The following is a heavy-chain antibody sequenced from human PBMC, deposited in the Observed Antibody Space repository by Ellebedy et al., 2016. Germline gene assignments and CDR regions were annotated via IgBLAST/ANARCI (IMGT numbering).Heavy chain of an antibody. J-gene: IGHJ3*02. CDR1: GFTFSSYA. CDR2: ISGSGGST. V-gene: IGHV3-23*01. CDR3: CYGSGRGDAFDI. Sequence: GGSLRLXCAASGFTFSSYAMSWVRQAPGKGLEWVSAISGSGGSTYYADSVKGRFTISRDNSKNTLYLQMNSLRAEDTAVYYCCYGSGRGDAFDIWGQGTMVTVSS. D-gene: IGHD3-10*01.